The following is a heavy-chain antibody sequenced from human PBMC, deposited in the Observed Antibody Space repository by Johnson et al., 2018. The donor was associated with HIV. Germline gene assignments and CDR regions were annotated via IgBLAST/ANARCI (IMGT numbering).Heavy chain of an antibody. CDR3: AKQMWGFRYTGYDRDVFDV. V-gene: IGHV3-30*02. D-gene: IGHD5-12*01. CDR1: GFTFSNAW. Sequence: QVQLVESGGGLVQPGGSLRLSCAASGFTFSNAWMSWVRQAPGKGLEWVTVIHNDGRKKNYAVSVTGRFTISRNQSKNTLYLQLNSLRTADTAVYYCAKQMWGFRYTGYDRDVFDVWGQGTMGTVSS. CDR2: IHNDGRKK. J-gene: IGHJ3*01.